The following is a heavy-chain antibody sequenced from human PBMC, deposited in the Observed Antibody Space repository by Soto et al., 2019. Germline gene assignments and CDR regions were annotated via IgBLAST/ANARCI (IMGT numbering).Heavy chain of an antibody. CDR3: TTAAKYSSSWRFEY. CDR2: IKSKVDGGTT. V-gene: IGHV3-15*01. CDR1: GFTFSEAW. D-gene: IGHD6-13*01. Sequence: PGGSLTLSCAASGFTFSEAWMSWVRQAPGKGLEWVGRIKSKVDGGTTDHAAPVKGRFTISRDDSRNMLYLQMNNLKTEDTAIYYCTTAAKYSSSWRFEYWGDGTLVRVSP. J-gene: IGHJ4*01.